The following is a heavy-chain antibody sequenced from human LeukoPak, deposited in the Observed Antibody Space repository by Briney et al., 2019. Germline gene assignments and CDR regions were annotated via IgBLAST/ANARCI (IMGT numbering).Heavy chain of an antibody. V-gene: IGHV4-39*07. D-gene: IGHD6-19*01. CDR1: GGSISSSSYY. CDR2: IYYSGST. CDR3: ARVSVAEYYFDY. J-gene: IGHJ4*02. Sequence: PSETLSLTCTVSGGSISSSSYYWGWIRQPPGKGLEWIGSIYYSGSTYCNPSLKSRVTVSVDTSKNQFSLKLSSVTAADTAVYYCARVSVAEYYFDYWGQGTLVTVSS.